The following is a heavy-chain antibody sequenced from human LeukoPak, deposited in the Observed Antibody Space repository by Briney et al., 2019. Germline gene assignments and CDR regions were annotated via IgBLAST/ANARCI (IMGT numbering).Heavy chain of an antibody. D-gene: IGHD6-19*01. V-gene: IGHV3-7*01. CDR1: GFTFSSYW. CDR3: ARSSGWYLYYFDY. CDR2: IKQDGSEK. Sequence: GGSLRLSCAASGFTFSSYWMSWVRQAPGKGLEWVANIKQDGSEKYYVDSVKGRFTISRDNAKNSLYLQMNSLRAEDTAVYYCARSSGWYLYYFDYWGQGTLVTVSP. J-gene: IGHJ4*02.